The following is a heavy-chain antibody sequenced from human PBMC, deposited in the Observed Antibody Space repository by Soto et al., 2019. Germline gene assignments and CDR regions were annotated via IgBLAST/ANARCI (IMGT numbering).Heavy chain of an antibody. D-gene: IGHD5-18*01. CDR3: ARAPGRSGYSYGYDY. J-gene: IGHJ4*02. CDR2: INSDGSST. Sequence: GSLRLSCAASGFTFSSYWMHWVRQAPGKGLVWVSRINSDGSSTSYADSVKGRFTISRDNAKNTLYLQMNSLRAEDTAVYYCARAPGRSGYSYGYDYWGQGTLVTVSS. CDR1: GFTFSSYW. V-gene: IGHV3-74*01.